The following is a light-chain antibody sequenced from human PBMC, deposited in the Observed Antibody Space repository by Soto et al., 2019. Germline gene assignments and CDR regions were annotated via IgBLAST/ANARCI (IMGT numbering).Light chain of an antibody. CDR1: QGISSY. V-gene: IGKV1-8*01. Sequence: AIRMTQSPSSLSASTGDRVTITCRASQGISSYLAWYQQKPGKAPKLLIYPASTLQSGVPSRFSGSGSGTDFTLTISCLQSEDFATYYCQQYYSYPPAFGQGTKVEIK. CDR3: QQYYSYPPA. CDR2: PAS. J-gene: IGKJ1*01.